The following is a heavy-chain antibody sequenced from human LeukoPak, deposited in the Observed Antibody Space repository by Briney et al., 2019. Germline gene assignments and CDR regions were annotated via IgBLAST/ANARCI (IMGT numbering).Heavy chain of an antibody. Sequence: GESLKISCKGSGYSFTSYWIGWVRQMPGKGLEWMGIIYPGDSDTRYGPSFQGQVTISADKSISTAYLQWSSLKASDTAMYYCARPAIRSDYGVARGYFDYWGQGTLVTVSS. D-gene: IGHD4-17*01. J-gene: IGHJ4*02. CDR1: GYSFTSYW. CDR2: IYPGDSDT. CDR3: ARPAIRSDYGVARGYFDY. V-gene: IGHV5-51*01.